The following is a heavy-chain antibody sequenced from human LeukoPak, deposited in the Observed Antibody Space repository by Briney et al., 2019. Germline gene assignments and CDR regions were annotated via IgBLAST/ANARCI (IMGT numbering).Heavy chain of an antibody. CDR1: GYTFTNYY. Sequence: ASVKVSCKASGYTFTNYYLHWVRQAPGQGLEWMGILNPSGGSTSYAQKFQGRVTMTRDMSTSTAYMELSSLRFEDTAVYYCTRSVRNGHIDYWGQGTLVTVSS. J-gene: IGHJ4*02. D-gene: IGHD2-21*01. CDR2: LNPSGGST. CDR3: TRSVRNGHIDY. V-gene: IGHV1-46*01.